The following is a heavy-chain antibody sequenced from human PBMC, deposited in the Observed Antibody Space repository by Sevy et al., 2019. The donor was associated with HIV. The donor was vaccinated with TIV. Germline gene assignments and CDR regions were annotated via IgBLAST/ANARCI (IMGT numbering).Heavy chain of an antibody. Sequence: GGSLRLSCTASGFTFGDYAMSWFRQAPGKGLEWVGFIRSKAYGGTTAYAASVKGRFTISRDDSKSIAYLQMNSLKTEDTAVYYCTRVGYYDSSGYYYSHYYMDVWGKGTTVTVSS. D-gene: IGHD3-22*01. V-gene: IGHV3-49*03. CDR2: IRSKAYGGTT. CDR3: TRVGYYDSSGYYYSHYYMDV. CDR1: GFTFGDYA. J-gene: IGHJ6*03.